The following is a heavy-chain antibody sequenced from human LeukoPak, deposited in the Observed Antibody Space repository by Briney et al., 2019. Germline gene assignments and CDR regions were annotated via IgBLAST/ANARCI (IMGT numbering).Heavy chain of an antibody. V-gene: IGHV4-4*07. D-gene: IGHD1-1*01. J-gene: IGHJ4*02. CDR1: GGSISSNY. CDR3: AREWNPSGWVDYFDS. Sequence: SETLSLTCSVSGGSISSNYWSWIRQPAGKGLEWIGRIYTSGSTKYNPSLKSQVTMSVDTSKNQFSLKLSSVTSTDTAVYYCAREWNPSGWVDYFDSWGQGTLVTVSS. CDR2: IYTSGST.